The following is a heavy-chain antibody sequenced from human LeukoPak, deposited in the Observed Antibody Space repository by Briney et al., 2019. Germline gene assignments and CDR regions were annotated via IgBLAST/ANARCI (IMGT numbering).Heavy chain of an antibody. CDR1: GYTFTGYY. V-gene: IGHV1-2*02. Sequence: TSVKVSCKASGYTFTGYYMHWVRQAPGQGLEWMGWINPNSGGTNYAQKFQGRVTMTRDTSISTAYMELSRLRSDDTAVYYCARMGSGWYYFDYWGQGTLVTVSS. CDR2: INPNSGGT. J-gene: IGHJ4*02. D-gene: IGHD6-19*01. CDR3: ARMGSGWYYFDY.